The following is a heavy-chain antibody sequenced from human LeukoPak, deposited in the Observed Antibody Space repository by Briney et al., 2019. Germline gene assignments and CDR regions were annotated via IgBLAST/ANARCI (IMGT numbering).Heavy chain of an antibody. CDR3: ARDTIVVVPAARDAFDI. V-gene: IGHV3-48*03. CDR2: ISSSGNTI. Sequence: GGSLRLSCAASGFTFSSYEMNWVRQAPGKGLEWVSYISSSGNTIYYADSVKGRFTISRDNAKNSLYLQMSSLRAEDTAIYYCARDTIVVVPAARDAFDIWGQGTMVTVS. J-gene: IGHJ3*02. D-gene: IGHD2-2*01. CDR1: GFTFSSYE.